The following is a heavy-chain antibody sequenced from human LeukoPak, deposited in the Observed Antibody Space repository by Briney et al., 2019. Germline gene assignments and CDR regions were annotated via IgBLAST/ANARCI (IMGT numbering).Heavy chain of an antibody. CDR3: ARDYSGIVVVPAARVRYNWFDP. CDR1: GYTFTSYD. V-gene: IGHV1-69*05. D-gene: IGHD2-2*01. J-gene: IGHJ5*02. Sequence: ASVKVSCKASGYTFTSYDINWVRQAPGQGLEWMGRIIPIFGTANYAQKFQGRVTITTDESTSTAYMELSSLRSEDTAVYYCARDYSGIVVVPAARVRYNWFDPWGQGTLVTVSS. CDR2: IIPIFGTA.